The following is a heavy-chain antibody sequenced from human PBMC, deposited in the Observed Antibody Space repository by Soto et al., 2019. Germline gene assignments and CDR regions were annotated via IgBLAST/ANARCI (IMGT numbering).Heavy chain of an antibody. CDR2: IYYSGST. D-gene: IGHD4-4*01. V-gene: IGHV4-59*01. J-gene: IGHJ5*02. Sequence: SETLSLTCTVSGGSISSYYWSWIRQPPGKGLEWIGYIYYSGSTNYNPSPKSRVTISVDTSKNQFSLKLSSVTAADTAVYYCARTGNDYSNYGWFDPWGQGTLVTVSS. CDR1: GGSISSYY. CDR3: ARTGNDYSNYGWFDP.